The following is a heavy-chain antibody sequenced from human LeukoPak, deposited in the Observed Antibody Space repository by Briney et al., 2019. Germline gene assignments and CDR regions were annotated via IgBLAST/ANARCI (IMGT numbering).Heavy chain of an antibody. CDR2: INPNSGGA. J-gene: IGHJ4*02. D-gene: IGHD1-1*01. Sequence: ASVKVCCKASGYTFTDFYIHWVRQAPGQGLEWMGWINPNSGGADYVQKFQGRVTMTRDTSISTVYMEMSRLTSDDTAVYYCARLREDINWYFDYWGQGTLVAVSS. CDR1: GYTFTDFY. V-gene: IGHV1-2*02. CDR3: ARLREDINWYFDY.